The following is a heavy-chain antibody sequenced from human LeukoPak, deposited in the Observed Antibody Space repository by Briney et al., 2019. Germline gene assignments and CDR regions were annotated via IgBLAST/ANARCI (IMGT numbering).Heavy chain of an antibody. CDR2: INHSGST. CDR1: GGSFSDYF. J-gene: IGHJ5*02. Sequence: SETLSLTCAVYGGSFSDYFWSWIRQPPGKGLEWIGEINHSGSTNYNPSLKSRVTISVDTSKNQFSLKVNSVIAADTAVYYCARQDYCDSSGHNWFDPWGQGTLVTVSS. D-gene: IGHD3-22*01. CDR3: ARQDYCDSSGHNWFDP. V-gene: IGHV4-34*01.